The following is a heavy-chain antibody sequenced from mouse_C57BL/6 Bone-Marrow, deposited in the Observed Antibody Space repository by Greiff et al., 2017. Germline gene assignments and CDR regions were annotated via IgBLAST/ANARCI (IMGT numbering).Heavy chain of an antibody. V-gene: IGHV1-50*01. D-gene: IGHD1-1*01. CDR3: AGDYYGSSYVLAY. J-gene: IGHJ3*01. CDR2: IDPSDSYT. CDR1: GYTFTSYW. Sequence: VQLQQPGAELVKPGASVKLSCKASGYTFTSYWMQWVKQRPGQGLEWIGEIDPSDSYTNYNQQFKGKATLTVDTSSSTAYMQLSSLTSEDSAVYYCAGDYYGSSYVLAYWGQGTLVTVSA.